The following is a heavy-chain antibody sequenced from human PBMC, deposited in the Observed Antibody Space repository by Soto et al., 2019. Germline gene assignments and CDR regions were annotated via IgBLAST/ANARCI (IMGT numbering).Heavy chain of an antibody. V-gene: IGHV4-39*01. J-gene: IGHJ5*02. CDR2: IYHSGST. CDR3: ARRVGSCSGTSCNGWFDP. D-gene: IGHD2-2*01. CDR1: GDSISKTTSY. Sequence: PSETLSLTCSVSGDSISKTTSYWGWIRQPPGKGLEWIGTIYHSGSTYYNPSLMSRVTLSVAKSKNQFSLKLNSVTAADTAVYYCARRVGSCSGTSCNGWFDPWGQGTLVTVSS.